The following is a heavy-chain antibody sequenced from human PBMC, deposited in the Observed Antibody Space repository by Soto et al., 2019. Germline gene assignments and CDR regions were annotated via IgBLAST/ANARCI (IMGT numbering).Heavy chain of an antibody. CDR2: INPNSGGT. Sequence: ASVKGSCKASGYTFTGYYIHWVRQAPGQGLEWMGWINPNSGGTNYAQKFQGWVTMTKDTSISTAYMELSRLRSDDTAVYYCARDQWLVSGMDVWGQGTTVTVSS. V-gene: IGHV1-2*04. J-gene: IGHJ6*02. CDR3: ARDQWLVSGMDV. CDR1: GYTFTGYY. D-gene: IGHD6-19*01.